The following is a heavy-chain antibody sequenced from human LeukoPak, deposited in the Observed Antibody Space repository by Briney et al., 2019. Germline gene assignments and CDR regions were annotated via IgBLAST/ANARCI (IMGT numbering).Heavy chain of an antibody. Sequence: GGSLRLSCAASGFTFSDCGMHWVRQPPGKGLEWVAVIWFDGSNKYYADSVKGRFTVSRDDSKHTVYLQMNSLRAEDTAVYYCARDFDSTSYYPFDLPDYWGQGTLVTVSS. CDR1: GFTFSDCG. V-gene: IGHV3-33*01. CDR2: IWFDGSNK. CDR3: ARDFDSTSYYPFDLPDY. D-gene: IGHD3-22*01. J-gene: IGHJ4*02.